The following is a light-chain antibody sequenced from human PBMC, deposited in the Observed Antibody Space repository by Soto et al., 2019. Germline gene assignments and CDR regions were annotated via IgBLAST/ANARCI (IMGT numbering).Light chain of an antibody. Sequence: EIVMTQSPATPSVSPGERATLSCRASQSVSSNLAWYQQKPGQAPRLLIYSVSTRATGIPARFSGSGSGTEFTLTISSLQSEDFAVYYCQHYSNWPPWTFGQGTKVEIK. CDR1: QSVSSN. CDR3: QHYSNWPPWT. J-gene: IGKJ1*01. V-gene: IGKV3-15*01. CDR2: SVS.